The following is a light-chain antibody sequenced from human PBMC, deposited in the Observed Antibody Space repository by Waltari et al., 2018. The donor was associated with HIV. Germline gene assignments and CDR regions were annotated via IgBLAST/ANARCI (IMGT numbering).Light chain of an antibody. V-gene: IGKV1-33*01. CDR1: QDIGSH. CDR2: DAS. Sequence: DLQMTQSPSSLSLSVGDKITITCQTSQDIGSHLNWYQQKPGKAPQLLIHDASDLQAGVPSRFAGGGSGSNFSFTITSLQPEDLAIYYCQQFHLLPLTFGGGT. CDR3: QQFHLLPLT. J-gene: IGKJ4*01.